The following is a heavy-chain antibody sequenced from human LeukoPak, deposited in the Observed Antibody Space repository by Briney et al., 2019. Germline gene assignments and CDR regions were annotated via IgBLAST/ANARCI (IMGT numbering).Heavy chain of an antibody. J-gene: IGHJ3*02. CDR3: ERDSNCSSTSCYTYAFDI. Sequence: PGGSLRLSCAASGFTVSSNYMSWVRQAPGKGLEWVSVIYSGGSTYYADSVKGRFTISRDNSKNTLYLQMNSLRAEDTAVYYCERDSNCSSTSCYTYAFDIWGQGTMVTVSS. V-gene: IGHV3-53*01. CDR2: IYSGGST. CDR1: GFTVSSNY. D-gene: IGHD2-2*02.